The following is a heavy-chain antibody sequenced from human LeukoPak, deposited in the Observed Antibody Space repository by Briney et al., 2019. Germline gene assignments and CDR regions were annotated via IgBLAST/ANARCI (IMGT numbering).Heavy chain of an antibody. CDR3: ARGQYDILTGFPLPDS. J-gene: IGHJ4*02. CDR2: IRFDGSNK. Sequence: PGGSLRLSCVASGFTFSTYGMHWVRQAPGKGLEWVAFIRFDGSNKYYADSVKGRFTISRDNSKMTLYLQMNSLRPEDTAVYYCARGQYDILTGFPLPDSWGQGTLVTVSS. V-gene: IGHV3-30*02. D-gene: IGHD3-9*01. CDR1: GFTFSTYG.